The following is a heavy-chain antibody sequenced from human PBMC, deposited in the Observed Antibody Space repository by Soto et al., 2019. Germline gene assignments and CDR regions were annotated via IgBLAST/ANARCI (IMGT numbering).Heavy chain of an antibody. CDR3: ATPNYYDSSGYDAFDI. Sequence: ASVKVSCKASGYTFTSYAMHWVRQAPGKGLEWMGGFDPEDGETIYAQKFQGRVTMTEDTSTDTAYMELSSLRSEDTAVYYCATPNYYDSSGYDAFDIWGQGTMVTVSS. J-gene: IGHJ3*02. CDR2: FDPEDGET. CDR1: GYTFTSYA. D-gene: IGHD3-22*01. V-gene: IGHV1-24*01.